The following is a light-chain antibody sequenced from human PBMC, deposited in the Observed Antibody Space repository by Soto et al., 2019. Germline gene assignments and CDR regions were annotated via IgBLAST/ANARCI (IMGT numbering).Light chain of an antibody. V-gene: IGKV3-20*01. CDR3: QQYGSSPRT. Sequence: EIVLTQSPGALSLSPGERATLSCGASQRVSSSYLAWYQQKPGQAPRLLIYGASTRATGIPDRFSGSGSGTDFTLTISRLEPEDFAVYYCQQYGSSPRTFGQGTKAQIK. CDR2: GAS. J-gene: IGKJ1*01. CDR1: QRVSSSY.